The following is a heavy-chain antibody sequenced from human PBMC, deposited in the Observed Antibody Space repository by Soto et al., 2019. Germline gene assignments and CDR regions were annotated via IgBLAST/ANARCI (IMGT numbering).Heavy chain of an antibody. V-gene: IGHV3-11*05. D-gene: IGHD6-13*01. CDR2: ISSSSSYT. J-gene: IGHJ4*02. CDR1: GFTFSDYY. CDR3: ARDRGIAAAGHDY. Sequence: QVQLVESGGGLVKPGGSLRLSCAASGFTFSDYYMSWIRQAPGKGLEWVSYISSSSSYTNYADSVKGRFTISRDNAKNPLYLQMNSLRAEDTAVYYCARDRGIAAAGHDYWGQGTLVTVSS.